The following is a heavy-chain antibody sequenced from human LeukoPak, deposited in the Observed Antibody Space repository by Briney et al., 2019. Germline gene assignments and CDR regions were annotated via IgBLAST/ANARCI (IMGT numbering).Heavy chain of an antibody. Sequence: AGPLSLTGGVHGGSFRGYYWSWFRQSPGKALEWFGEINHSGSTNYNPSLNSRVTISVDTSKNLSSLKLSSASAADTAVYYFARWYYDFWSGYYVDFWGKGTLVTVSS. V-gene: IGHV4-34*01. J-gene: IGHJ4*02. CDR1: GGSFRGYY. CDR2: INHSGST. D-gene: IGHD3-3*01. CDR3: ARWYYDFWSGYYVDF.